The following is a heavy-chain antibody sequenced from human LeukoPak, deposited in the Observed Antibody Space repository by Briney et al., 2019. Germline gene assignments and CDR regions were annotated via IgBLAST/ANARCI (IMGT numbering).Heavy chain of an antibody. CDR2: ISPSGGST. Sequence: GRSLRLSCAASGFTFSHYSMHWVRQAPGKGLEWVSAISPSGGSTYYPDSVKGRFTISRDNSKNTLYLQVNSLRAEDTAVYYCARSLEVDPWGQGTLVTVSS. V-gene: IGHV3-23*01. J-gene: IGHJ5*02. CDR1: GFTFSHYS. CDR3: ARSLEVDP.